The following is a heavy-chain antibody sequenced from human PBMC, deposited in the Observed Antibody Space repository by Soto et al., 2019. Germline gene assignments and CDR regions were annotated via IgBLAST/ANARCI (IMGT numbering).Heavy chain of an antibody. CDR3: TPADDDDLLSFEH. Sequence: QITLNESCPPLVRPAQTLTLTCAFSGFSLTTTSMGVACIRQPPGKALEWLAPIYWDDAQRYSPSLKDRLTVYKDTSRSRVVLTISNMNPEDTGTYYSTPADDDDLLSFEHGGPRTLVTLSS. V-gene: IGHV2-5*02. CDR1: GFSLTTTSMG. CDR2: IYWDDAQ. D-gene: IGHD1-1*01. J-gene: IGHJ4*02.